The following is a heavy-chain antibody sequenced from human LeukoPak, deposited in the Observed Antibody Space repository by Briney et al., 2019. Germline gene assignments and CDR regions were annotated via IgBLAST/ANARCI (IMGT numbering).Heavy chain of an antibody. D-gene: IGHD2-15*01. CDR1: GYSFTTYW. J-gene: IGHJ5*02. Sequence: GESLKISCRGSGYSFTTYWIAWVRQMPGKGLEWMGIIYPGDSDTRYSPSFQGQVTISADKSITTAYLQWSSLKAPDTAMYYCVRREMIAVTAQHWFDPWGQGTLVTVSS. V-gene: IGHV5-51*01. CDR3: VRREMIAVTAQHWFDP. CDR2: IYPGDSDT.